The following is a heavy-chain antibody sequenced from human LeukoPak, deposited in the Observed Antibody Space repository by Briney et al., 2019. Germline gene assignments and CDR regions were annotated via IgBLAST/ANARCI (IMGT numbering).Heavy chain of an antibody. CDR3: ARPKVGATRGFDY. D-gene: IGHD1-26*01. CDR1: GGSFSNYY. Sequence: SETLSLTCAVYGGSFSNYYWGWIRQPPGKGLEWIGSIYYSGTTYYNPSLKSRVTISVDTSKNQFSLTLTSLTAADTAVYYCARPKVGATRGFDYWGQGTLVTVSS. CDR2: IYYSGTT. J-gene: IGHJ4*02. V-gene: IGHV4-39*01.